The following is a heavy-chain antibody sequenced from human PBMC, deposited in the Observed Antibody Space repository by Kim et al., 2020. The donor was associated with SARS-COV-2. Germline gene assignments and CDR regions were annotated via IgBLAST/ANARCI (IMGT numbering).Heavy chain of an antibody. J-gene: IGHJ5*02. CDR1: GGSFSGYY. V-gene: IGHV4-34*01. CDR3: VRGRYSSSWYGPYNWFDP. CDR2: INHSGST. D-gene: IGHD6-13*01. Sequence: SETLSLTCAVYGGSFSGYYWSWIRQPPGKGLEWIGEINHSGSTNYNPSLKSRVTISVDTSKNQFSLKLSSVTAADTAVYYCVRGRYSSSWYGPYNWFDPWGQGTLVTVSS.